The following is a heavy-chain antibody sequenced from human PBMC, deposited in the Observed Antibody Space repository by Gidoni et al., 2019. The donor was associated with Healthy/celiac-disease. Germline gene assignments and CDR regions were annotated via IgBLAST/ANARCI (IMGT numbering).Heavy chain of an antibody. CDR1: GFTFSRHA. Sequence: VQLVDSRGGVVQPACLFSLSFDLPGFTFSRHAPLCGRQAPGKGLEWVAVISYDGSNKYYADSVKGRFTISRDNSKNTLYLQMNSLRAEDTAVYYCARDGAGETVTTIRCYYYCMDVWGKGTTVTVSS. D-gene: IGHD4-4*01. V-gene: IGHV3-30*01. J-gene: IGHJ6*03. CDR2: ISYDGSNK. CDR3: ARDGAGETVTTIRCYYYCMDV.